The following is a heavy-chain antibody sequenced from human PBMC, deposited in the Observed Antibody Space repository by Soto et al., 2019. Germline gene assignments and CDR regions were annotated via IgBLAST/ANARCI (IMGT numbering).Heavy chain of an antibody. J-gene: IGHJ6*03. V-gene: IGHV4-59*08. D-gene: IGHD3-3*01. Sequence: QVQLQESGPGLVKPSETLSLTCTVSGGSISSYYWSWIRQPPGKGLEWIGYIYYSGSTNYNPFLKSRVTISVDTSMNQFSLNLSSVTAADTAVYYCARRSSHYDFWSGYSHYYYYYMDVWGKGTTVTVSS. CDR1: GGSISSYY. CDR3: ARRSSHYDFWSGYSHYYYYYMDV. CDR2: IYYSGST.